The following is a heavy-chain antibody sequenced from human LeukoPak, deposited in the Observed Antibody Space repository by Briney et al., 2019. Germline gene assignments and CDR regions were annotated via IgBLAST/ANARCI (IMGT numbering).Heavy chain of an antibody. J-gene: IGHJ4*02. CDR3: ERDGPHASSGYLDF. D-gene: IGHD3-22*01. V-gene: IGHV3-48*03. CDR2: ISSSGSAI. Sequence: QAGGSLRHSCAASGSTFSGYERNWVRQAPGRGLEWISYISSSGSAIYYVDSVKGRFTISRDNAKNSLYLQMNSLRAEDMAVYYCERDGPHASSGYLDFWGQGTLVTVSS. CDR1: GSTFSGYE.